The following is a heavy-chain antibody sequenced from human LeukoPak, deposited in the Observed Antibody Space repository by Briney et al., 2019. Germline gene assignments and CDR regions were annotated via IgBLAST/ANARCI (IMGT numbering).Heavy chain of an antibody. V-gene: IGHV3-30*18. CDR3: AKDPGGCTNGVCSEEGLFDP. Sequence: GGSLRLSCAASGFTFSSYGMHWARQAPGKGLEWVAVISYDGSNKYHADSVKGRFTISRDNSKNTLYLQMNSLRAEDTAVYYCAKDPGGCTNGVCSEEGLFDPWGQGTLVTVSS. D-gene: IGHD2-8*01. CDR2: ISYDGSNK. CDR1: GFTFSSYG. J-gene: IGHJ5*02.